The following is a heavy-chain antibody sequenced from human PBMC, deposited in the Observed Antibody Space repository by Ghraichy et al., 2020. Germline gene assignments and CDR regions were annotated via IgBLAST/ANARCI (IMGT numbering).Heavy chain of an antibody. D-gene: IGHD3-3*01. CDR3: ARGEAPAYYDFWSGYYSPRYYYYYYYMDV. J-gene: IGHJ6*03. CDR2: IYYSGST. CDR1: GGSISSYY. V-gene: IGHV4-59*01. Sequence: SETLSLTCTVSGGSISSYYWSWIRQPPGKGLEWIGYIYYSGSTNYNPSLKSRVTISVDTSKNQFSLKLSSVTAADTAVYYCARGEAPAYYDFWSGYYSPRYYYYYYYMDVWGKGTTVTVSS.